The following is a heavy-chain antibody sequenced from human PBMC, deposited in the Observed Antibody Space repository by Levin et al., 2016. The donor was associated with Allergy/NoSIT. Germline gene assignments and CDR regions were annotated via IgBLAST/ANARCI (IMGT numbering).Heavy chain of an antibody. V-gene: IGHV3-23*01. CDR2: ISGSGGST. Sequence: WIRQPPGKGLEWVSAISGSGGSTYYADSVKGRFTISRDNSKNTLYLQMNSLRAEDTAVYYCAKYRKYHDILTGYYADYYGMDVWGQGTTVTVSS. CDR3: AKYRKYHDILTGYYADYYGMDV. D-gene: IGHD3-9*01. J-gene: IGHJ6*02.